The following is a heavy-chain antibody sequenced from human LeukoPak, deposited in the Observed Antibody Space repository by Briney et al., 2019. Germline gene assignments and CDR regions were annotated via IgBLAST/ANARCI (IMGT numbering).Heavy chain of an antibody. J-gene: IGHJ5*02. CDR3: AKGPGYSSSLNWFDP. D-gene: IGHD6-13*01. Sequence: GGSLRLSCAASGFTFDDYAMHWVRQAPGKGLEWVSGISWNSGSIGYADSVKGRFTISRDNAKNSLYLQMNSLRAEDTALYYCAKGPGYSSSLNWFDPWGQGTPVTVSS. CDR1: GFTFDDYA. CDR2: ISWNSGSI. V-gene: IGHV3-9*01.